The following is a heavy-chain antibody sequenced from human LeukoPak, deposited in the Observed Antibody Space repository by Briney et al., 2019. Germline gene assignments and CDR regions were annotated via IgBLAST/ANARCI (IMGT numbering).Heavy chain of an antibody. D-gene: IGHD6-19*01. V-gene: IGHV4-59*01. CDR2: IYDSGIT. J-gene: IGHJ4*02. Sequence: SETLSLTCTVSGGSISGYYWSWIRQPPGKGLEYIGYIYDSGITNYNPTLKSRVTISSDTSKNQFSLKVTSVTAADTAVYYCAREGSGWYALVYWGQGTLVTVSS. CDR1: GGSISGYY. CDR3: AREGSGWYALVY.